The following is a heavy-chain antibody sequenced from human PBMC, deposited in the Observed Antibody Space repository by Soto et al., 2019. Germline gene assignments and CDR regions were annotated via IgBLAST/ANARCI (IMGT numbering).Heavy chain of an antibody. Sequence: GGSLRLSCAASGFTFKNYNMNWVRQVPGKGLEWVSHISLGGRTIYYADSVKGRFTISRDNAKNSLYLQMNSLRDEDTAVYYCAREMGSSSWYTPGDYYYYYGMDVWGQGTTVTAP. CDR1: GFTFKNYN. V-gene: IGHV3-48*02. CDR2: ISLGGRTI. J-gene: IGHJ6*02. CDR3: AREMGSSSWYTPGDYYYYYGMDV. D-gene: IGHD6-13*01.